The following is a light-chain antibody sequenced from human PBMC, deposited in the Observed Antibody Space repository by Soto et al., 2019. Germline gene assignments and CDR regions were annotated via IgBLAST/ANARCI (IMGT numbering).Light chain of an antibody. CDR2: EVN. CDR3: SSYAGTPSV. Sequence: QSALTQPPSASGSPGQSVTISCTGTSSDVGRYNYVSWYQQHPGKAPKLMISEVNKRASGVPDRFSGSKSGNTASLTVSGLQAEDEADYYCSSYAGTPSVFGTGTKLTVL. CDR1: SSDVGRYNY. V-gene: IGLV2-8*01. J-gene: IGLJ1*01.